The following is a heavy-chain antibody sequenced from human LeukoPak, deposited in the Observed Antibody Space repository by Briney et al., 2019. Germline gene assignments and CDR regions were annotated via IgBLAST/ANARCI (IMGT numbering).Heavy chain of an antibody. CDR3: ARDYRGVDFWSGYPDFDY. CDR2: ISSSGSTI. J-gene: IGHJ4*02. Sequence: PGGSLRLSCAASGFTFSDYYMSWIRQAPGKGLEWVSYISSSGSTIYYADSVKGRFTISRDNAKNSLYLRMNSLRAEDTAVYYCARDYRGVDFWSGYPDFDYWGQGTLVTVSS. D-gene: IGHD3-3*01. V-gene: IGHV3-11*04. CDR1: GFTFSDYY.